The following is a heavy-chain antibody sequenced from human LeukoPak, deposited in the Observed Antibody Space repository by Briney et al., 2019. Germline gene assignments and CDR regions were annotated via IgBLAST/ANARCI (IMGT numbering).Heavy chain of an antibody. CDR2: INHSGST. CDR1: GGSFSGYY. J-gene: IGHJ5*02. CDR3: AREAAALRYFDWLPNWFDP. V-gene: IGHV4-34*01. Sequence: SETLSLTCAVYGGSFSGYYWSWIRQPPGKGLEWIGEINHSGSTNYNPSLKSRVTISVDTSKNQFSLKLSSVTAADTAVYYCAREAAALRYFDWLPNWFDPWGQGTLVTVSS. D-gene: IGHD3-9*01.